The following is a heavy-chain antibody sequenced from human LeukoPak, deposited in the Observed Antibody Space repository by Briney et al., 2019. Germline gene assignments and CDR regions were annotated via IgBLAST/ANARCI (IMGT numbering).Heavy chain of an antibody. D-gene: IGHD6-19*01. CDR2: IYYSGNT. Sequence: SETLSLTCIVSGGSISSYYWSWIRQPPGKGLEWIGYIYYSGNTNYNPSLKSRVTISVDTSKNQFSLKLSSVTAADTAVYYCARLGYSSGWYYHFDYWGQGTLVTVSS. CDR1: GGSISSYY. V-gene: IGHV4-59*08. CDR3: ARLGYSSGWYYHFDY. J-gene: IGHJ4*02.